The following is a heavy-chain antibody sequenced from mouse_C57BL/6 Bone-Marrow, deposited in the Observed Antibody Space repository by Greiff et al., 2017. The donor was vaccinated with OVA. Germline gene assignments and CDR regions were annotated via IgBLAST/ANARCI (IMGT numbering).Heavy chain of an antibody. V-gene: IGHV5-16*01. CDR1: GFTFSDYY. CDR3: ARGVGNWDGYLDY. D-gene: IGHD4-1*01. J-gene: IGHJ2*01. Sequence: EVKLVESEGGLVQPGSSMKLSCTASGFTFSDYYMAWVRQVPEKGLEWVANINYDGSSTYYLDSLKSRFIISRDNAKNILYLQMSSLKSEDTATYYCARGVGNWDGYLDYWGQGTTLTVSS. CDR2: INYDGSST.